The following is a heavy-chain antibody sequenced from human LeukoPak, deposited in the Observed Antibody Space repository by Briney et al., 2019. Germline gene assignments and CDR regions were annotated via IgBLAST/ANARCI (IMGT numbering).Heavy chain of an antibody. D-gene: IGHD3-3*01. CDR2: ISSSSSYI. CDR3: ARAVDDYDFWSGYYSGYFDY. J-gene: IGHJ4*02. CDR1: GFTFSSYS. Sequence: PGGSLRLSCAASGFTFSSYSMNWVRQAPGKGLEWVSSISSSSSYIYYADSVKGRFTISRDNAKNSLYLQMNSLRAEDTAVYYCARAVDDYDFWSGYYSGYFDYWGQGTLVTVSS. V-gene: IGHV3-21*01.